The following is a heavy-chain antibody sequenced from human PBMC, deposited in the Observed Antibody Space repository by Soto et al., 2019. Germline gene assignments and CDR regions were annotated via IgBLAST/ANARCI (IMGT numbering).Heavy chain of an antibody. V-gene: IGHV4-30-4*08. D-gene: IGHD3-10*01. CDR3: AGQPTAGSYYDLGSYYYYYAMDV. CDR2: IYYSGST. Sequence: PSETLSLTCTVSGGSVSSGDYYWSWIRQHPGKGLEWIGYIYYSGSTYYNPSLKSRVTISVDTSKNQFSLRLSSVTAADTAVYYCAGQPTAGSYYDLGSYYYYYAMDVWGQGTTVTVSS. J-gene: IGHJ6*02. CDR1: GGSVSSGDYY.